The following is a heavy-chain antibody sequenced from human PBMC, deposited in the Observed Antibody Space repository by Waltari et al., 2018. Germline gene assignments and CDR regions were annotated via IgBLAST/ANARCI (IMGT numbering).Heavy chain of an antibody. Sequence: QVQLVQSGAEVKKPGASVKVSCKASGYTFTGPSMHWVRQAPGQGLEWMGRINPNSGGTNYAQKFQGRVTMTRDTSISTAYMELSRLRSDDTAVYYCARVRVGARGAFDIWGQGTMVTVSS. CDR1: GYTFTGPS. CDR2: INPNSGGT. D-gene: IGHD1-26*01. CDR3: ARVRVGARGAFDI. V-gene: IGHV1-2*06. J-gene: IGHJ3*02.